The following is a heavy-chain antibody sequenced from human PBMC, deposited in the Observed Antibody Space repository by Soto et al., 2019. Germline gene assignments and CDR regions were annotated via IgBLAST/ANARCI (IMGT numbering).Heavy chain of an antibody. CDR3: ARTRSFTLGFYYDGMDV. Sequence: GASLTLSCQGSGYSFASYWIGWVRQMPGKDLEWMVIIYPGDSDTRYSPSFQGQVTISADKSLRTAYLQWTSLKASDTALYYCARTRSFTLGFYYDGMDVWGQGTTVTVSS. CDR2: IYPGDSDT. V-gene: IGHV5-51*01. J-gene: IGHJ6*02. D-gene: IGHD6-6*01. CDR1: GYSFASYW.